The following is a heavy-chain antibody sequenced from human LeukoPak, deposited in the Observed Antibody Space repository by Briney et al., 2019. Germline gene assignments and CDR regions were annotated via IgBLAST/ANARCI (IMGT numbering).Heavy chain of an antibody. J-gene: IGHJ4*02. V-gene: IGHV3-23*01. D-gene: IGHD3-22*01. CDR3: AKSPSYYYDSSGYSLFDY. CDR1: GFTFSSYA. CDR2: ISGSGGST. Sequence: GGSLRLSCAASGFTFSSYAMSWVRQAPGKGLEWVSAISGSGGSTYYADSVKGRFTISRDNSKNTLYLQMNSLRAEDTAVYYCAKSPSYYYDSSGYSLFDYWGQGTLVTVSS.